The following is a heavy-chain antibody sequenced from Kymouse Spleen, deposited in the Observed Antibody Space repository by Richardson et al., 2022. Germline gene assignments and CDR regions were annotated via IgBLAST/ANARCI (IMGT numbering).Heavy chain of an antibody. J-gene: IGHJ6*02. CDR3: ARVPYDFWSEGYYYYGMDV. V-gene: IGHV4-34*01. CDR1: GGSFSGYY. CDR2: INHSGST. D-gene: IGHD3-3*01. Sequence: QVQLQQWGAGLLKPSETLSLTCAVYGGSFSGYYWSWIRQPPGKGLEWIGEINHSGSTNYNPSLKSRVTISVDTSKNQFSLKLSSVTAADTAVYYCARVPYDFWSEGYYYYGMDVWGQGTTVTVSS.